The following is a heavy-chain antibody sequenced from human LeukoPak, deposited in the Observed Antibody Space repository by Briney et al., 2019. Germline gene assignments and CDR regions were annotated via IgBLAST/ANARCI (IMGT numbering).Heavy chain of an antibody. V-gene: IGHV3-7*01. CDR3: ARDHAYAFDI. D-gene: IGHD2-2*01. Sequence: PGGSLRLSCAASGFTFNTYWMSWVRQAPGKGLEWVANIKQDGSEKYYVDSVTGRFTISRDNAKNSLYLQMNSLRAEDTAVHYCARDHAYAFDIWGQGTLVTVSS. J-gene: IGHJ3*02. CDR1: GFTFNTYW. CDR2: IKQDGSEK.